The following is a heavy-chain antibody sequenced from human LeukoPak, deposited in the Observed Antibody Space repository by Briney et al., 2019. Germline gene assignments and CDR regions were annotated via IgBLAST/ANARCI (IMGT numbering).Heavy chain of an antibody. CDR3: AKFRVAGLVDAFDI. V-gene: IGHV3-23*01. CDR1: GFTFSSYG. D-gene: IGHD6-19*01. Sequence: GRSLRLSCAASGFTFSSYGMHWVRQAPGKGLEWVSAISGSGGSTYYADSVKGRFTISRDNSKNTLYLQMNSLRAEDTAVYYCAKFRVAGLVDAFDIWGQGTMVTVSS. CDR2: ISGSGGST. J-gene: IGHJ3*02.